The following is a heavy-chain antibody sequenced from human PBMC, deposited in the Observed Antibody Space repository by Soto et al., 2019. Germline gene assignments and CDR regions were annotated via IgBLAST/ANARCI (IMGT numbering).Heavy chain of an antibody. Sequence: ASVKVSCKASGYTFTSYGISWVRQAPGQGLEWMGWISAYNGNTNYAQKLQGRVTMTTDTSTSTAYMELRSLRSDDTAVYYCARDTRGGCSCYSCYGDYVGGWFDPWGQGILVTVSS. CDR3: ARDTRGGCSCYSCYGDYVGGWFDP. J-gene: IGHJ5*02. V-gene: IGHV1-18*04. CDR1: GYTFTSYG. CDR2: ISAYNGNT. D-gene: IGHD2-15*01.